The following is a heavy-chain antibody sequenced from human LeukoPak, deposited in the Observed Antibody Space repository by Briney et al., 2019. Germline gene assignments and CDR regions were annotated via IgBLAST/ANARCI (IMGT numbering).Heavy chain of an antibody. CDR2: IKNDERTA. V-gene: IGHV3-74*01. CDR1: GFSITNNW. J-gene: IGHJ4*02. D-gene: IGHD1-26*01. Sequence: PGGSLRLSCAASGFSITNNWMYWVRQAPGGGLVWVSRIKNDERTAVYADSVKGRFTISRDNARNTLFLQMNSLRAEDTAVYYCATVFKGSSLQDYWGQGTLVTVSS. CDR3: ATVFKGSSLQDY.